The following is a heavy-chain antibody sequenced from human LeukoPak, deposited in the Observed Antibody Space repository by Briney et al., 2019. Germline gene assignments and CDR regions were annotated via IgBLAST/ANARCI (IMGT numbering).Heavy chain of an antibody. Sequence: GGSLRLSCTASGFTFGDYAMSWVCQAPGKGLEWVGFIRSKAYGGTTEYAASVKGRFTISRDDSKSIAYLHMNSLKTEDTAVYYCTVSSGYYYFDYWGQGTLVTVSS. D-gene: IGHD3-22*01. V-gene: IGHV3-49*04. CDR2: IRSKAYGGTT. CDR3: TVSSGYYYFDY. J-gene: IGHJ4*02. CDR1: GFTFGDYA.